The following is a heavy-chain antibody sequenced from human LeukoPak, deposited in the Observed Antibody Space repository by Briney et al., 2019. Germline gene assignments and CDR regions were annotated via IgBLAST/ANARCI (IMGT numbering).Heavy chain of an antibody. J-gene: IGHJ4*02. Sequence: GGSLRLSCVPSGFAFSRSWMDWVRQAPGKGLEWVANIKEDGSQTYYVDSAKGRFTISRDNAKNSLYLQMDSLRVEDTAIYYCAKSLDYWGRGTLVTVSS. CDR3: AKSLDY. CDR2: IKEDGSQT. V-gene: IGHV3-7*01. CDR1: GFAFSRSW.